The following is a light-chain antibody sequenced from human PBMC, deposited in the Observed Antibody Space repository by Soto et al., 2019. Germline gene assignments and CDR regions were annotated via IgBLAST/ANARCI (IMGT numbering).Light chain of an antibody. CDR1: QSISIN. V-gene: IGKV3-15*01. CDR3: QQYNNWIT. CDR2: AAS. Sequence: EIVMTQSPATLSVSPGERAILSCRASQSISINLAWYQQKPGQAPRLLIYAASNRATGVPARFSGSWSGTEFTLTISSLQSEEFAVYYCQQYNNWITFGQGKRLEIK. J-gene: IGKJ5*01.